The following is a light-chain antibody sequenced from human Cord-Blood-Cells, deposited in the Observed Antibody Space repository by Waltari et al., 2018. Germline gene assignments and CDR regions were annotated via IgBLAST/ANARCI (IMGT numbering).Light chain of an antibody. V-gene: IGKV4-1*01. Sequence: DIVLTQSPDSLAVALGARATINCKSSQSVLYSSNNKNYLTWYQQKPGQPPKLLIYRASTRESGVPDRFSGSGSGTDFTLTISSLQAEDVAVYYCQQYYSTPWTFGQGTKVEIK. CDR3: QQYYSTPWT. J-gene: IGKJ1*01. CDR2: RAS. CDR1: QSVLYSSNNKNY.